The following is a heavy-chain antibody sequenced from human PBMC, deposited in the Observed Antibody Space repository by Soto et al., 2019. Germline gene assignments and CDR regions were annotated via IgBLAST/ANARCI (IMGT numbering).Heavy chain of an antibody. D-gene: IGHD3-22*01. CDR2: FDPEDGET. CDR1: GYTLTELS. V-gene: IGHV1-24*01. CDR3: TYYYDSSGPRAFDI. Sequence: ASVKVSCKVSGYTLTELSMHWVRQAPGKGLGWMGGFDPEDGETIYAQKFQGRVTMTEDTSTDTAYMELSSLRSEDTAVYYCTYYYDSSGPRAFDIWGQGTMVTVSS. J-gene: IGHJ3*02.